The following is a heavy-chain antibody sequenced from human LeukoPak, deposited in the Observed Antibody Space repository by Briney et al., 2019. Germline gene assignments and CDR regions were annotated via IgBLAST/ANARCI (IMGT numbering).Heavy chain of an antibody. Sequence: GRSLRLSCTASGFTFGDYAMSWVCQAPGKGLEWVGFIRSKAYGGTTEYAASVKGRFTISRDDSKSIAYLQMNSLKTEDTAVYYCTRAREGYDILTGYFLWGQGTLVTVSS. CDR2: IRSKAYGGTT. V-gene: IGHV3-49*04. J-gene: IGHJ4*02. D-gene: IGHD3-9*01. CDR1: GFTFGDYA. CDR3: TRAREGYDILTGYFL.